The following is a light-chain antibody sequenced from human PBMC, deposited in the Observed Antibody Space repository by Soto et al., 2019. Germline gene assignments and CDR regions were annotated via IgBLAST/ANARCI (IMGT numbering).Light chain of an antibody. CDR3: QQYYSYST. CDR1: QGISSY. V-gene: IGKV1-8*01. J-gene: IGKJ1*01. Sequence: AIRMTQSPSSLSTSTGDRVTITCRASQGISSYLAWYQQKPGKAPKLLIYAASTLPSGVTSRFSGSGSGTDFTLTISCLQSEDFATYYCQQYYSYSTFGQGTKVEIK. CDR2: AAS.